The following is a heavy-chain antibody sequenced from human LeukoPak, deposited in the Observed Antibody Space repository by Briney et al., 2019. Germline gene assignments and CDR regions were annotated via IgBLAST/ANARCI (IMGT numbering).Heavy chain of an antibody. V-gene: IGHV1-69*05. D-gene: IGHD1-26*01. CDR2: IIPIFGTA. J-gene: IGHJ4*02. CDR3: ARDAGDGSCLDY. CDR1: GGTFSSYA. Sequence: ASVKVSCKASGGTFSSYAISWVRQAPGQGLEWMGGIIPIFGTANDAQKFQGRVTITTDESTSTDYMELSSLRSEDTAVYYCARDAGDGSCLDYWGQGTLVTVSS.